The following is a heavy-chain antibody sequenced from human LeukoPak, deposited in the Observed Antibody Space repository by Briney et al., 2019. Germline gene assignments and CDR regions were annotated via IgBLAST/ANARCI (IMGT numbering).Heavy chain of an antibody. J-gene: IGHJ4*02. CDR3: ARVRGEQWLEIIDY. D-gene: IGHD6-19*01. V-gene: IGHV4-59*13. CDR2: IFYPGSS. Sequence: SETLSLTCTVSGGSISSYYWSWIRQSPERGVEWIGYIFYPGSSNYNPSLKSRVTISVDTSKNQFSLKLSSVTAADTAVYYCARVRGEQWLEIIDYWGQGTLVTVSS. CDR1: GGSISSYY.